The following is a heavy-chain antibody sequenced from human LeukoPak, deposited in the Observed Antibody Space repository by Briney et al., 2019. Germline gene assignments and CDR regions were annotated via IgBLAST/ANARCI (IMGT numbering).Heavy chain of an antibody. Sequence: GGSLRLSCAASGFNLASYVMSWVRQAPEKGLEWVSVITDDGRTDYADSVKGLFTISRDNSKNTLYLQMNSLRVEDTAIYYCAKDHPSGGWPAFDFWGQGTLVAVSS. D-gene: IGHD6-19*01. CDR2: ITDDGRT. V-gene: IGHV3-23*01. CDR3: AKDHPSGGWPAFDF. CDR1: GFNLASYV. J-gene: IGHJ4*02.